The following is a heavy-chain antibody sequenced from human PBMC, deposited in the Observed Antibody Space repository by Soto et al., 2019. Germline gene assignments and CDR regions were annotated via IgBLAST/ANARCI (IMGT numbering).Heavy chain of an antibody. CDR3: ARDGAVGGNINFDY. CDR2: INAGNGDT. J-gene: IGHJ4*02. Sequence: ASVKASCKASGYTFSNYGMHWVRQAPGQRLEWMGWINAGNGDTKYSQKFQGRVTIIRDTSATTAYMALSSLRSEDTAVYYCARDGAVGGNINFDYWGRGTRVTVSS. CDR1: GYTFSNYG. D-gene: IGHD6-19*01. V-gene: IGHV1-3*01.